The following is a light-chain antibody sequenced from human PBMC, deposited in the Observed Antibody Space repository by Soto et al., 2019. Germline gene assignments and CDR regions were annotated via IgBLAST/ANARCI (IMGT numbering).Light chain of an antibody. J-gene: IGLJ1*01. CDR3: SSITSSTSYV. V-gene: IGLV2-14*03. CDR1: SSDVGSYNS. Sequence: QSALTQPASVSGSPGQSIAISCTGTSSDVGSYNSVSWYQQYPGKAPKLMIHDVNNRPSGISDRFSGSKSGNTASLTISGLQAEDEADYYFSSITSSTSYVFGTGTKVTVL. CDR2: DVN.